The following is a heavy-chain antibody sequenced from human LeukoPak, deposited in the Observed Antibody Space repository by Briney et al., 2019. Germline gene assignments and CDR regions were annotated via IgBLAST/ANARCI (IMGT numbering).Heavy chain of an antibody. CDR2: ISDSGRST. D-gene: IGHD1-26*01. CDR1: GFTFSSSA. V-gene: IGHV3-23*01. Sequence: PGGSPRLSCAASGFTFSSSAMTWVRQAPGKGLEWVSAISDSGRSTIYTDSVKDRFTTSRDNSKNTLYLQMNSLRAEDTAVYYCAKGGSYAPLDYWGQGTLVTVSS. J-gene: IGHJ4*02. CDR3: AKGGSYAPLDY.